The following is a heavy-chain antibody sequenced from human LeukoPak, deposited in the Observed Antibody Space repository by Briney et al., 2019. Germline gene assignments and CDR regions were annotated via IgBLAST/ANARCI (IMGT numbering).Heavy chain of an antibody. CDR1: GFTLSLAW. V-gene: IGHV3-74*01. CDR2: IKNDGSYT. J-gene: IGHJ4*02. CDR3: VRDGDAYNFDF. Sequence: GGSLRLSRATSGFTLSLAWMHWVRQAPGKGLEWVSRIKNDGSYTNYADSVKGRFTISRDNARNTLNLHMISLRAEDTAVYFCVRDGDAYNFDFWGQGVLVTVSS. D-gene: IGHD5-24*01.